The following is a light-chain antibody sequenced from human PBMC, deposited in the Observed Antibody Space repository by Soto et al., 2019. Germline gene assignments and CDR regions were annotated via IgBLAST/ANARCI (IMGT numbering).Light chain of an antibody. J-gene: IGKJ4*01. CDR3: QQYNSWPLT. V-gene: IGKV3D-15*01. Sequence: EILLTQSPSTLSLSPGERATLSCRASQSVGSDLAWYQQKPGQAPRLVIYDIFTRATGVATRISGSGSGTEFTLTISSLQSEDFAVYYCQQYNSWPLTFGGGTKVDIK. CDR1: QSVGSD. CDR2: DIF.